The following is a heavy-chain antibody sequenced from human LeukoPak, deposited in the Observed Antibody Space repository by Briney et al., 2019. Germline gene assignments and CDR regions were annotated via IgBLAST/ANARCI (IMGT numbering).Heavy chain of an antibody. CDR2: MNPNSGNT. D-gene: IGHD3-3*01. J-gene: IGHJ5*02. CDR3: AREANPGPLRFLEWLLGWFDP. Sequence: ASVKVSCKASGYTFSSYYVHWVRQAPGQGLEWMGWMNPNSGNTGYAQKFQGRVTITADESTSTAYTELSSLRSDDTAVYYCAREANPGPLRFLEWLLGWFDPWGQGTLVTVSS. V-gene: IGHV1-8*01. CDR1: GYTFSSYY.